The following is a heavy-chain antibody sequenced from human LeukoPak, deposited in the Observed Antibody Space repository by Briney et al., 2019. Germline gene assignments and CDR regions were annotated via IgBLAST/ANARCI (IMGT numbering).Heavy chain of an antibody. D-gene: IGHD2-2*01. CDR3: ARGYCSSTSCYRDAFDI. Sequence: ASVKASCKASGGTFSSYTISWVRQAPGQGLEWMGRIIPILGIANYAQKFQGRVTITADKSTSTAYMELSSLRSEDTAVYYCARGYCSSTSCYRDAFDIWGQGTMVTVSS. V-gene: IGHV1-69*02. CDR2: IIPILGIA. J-gene: IGHJ3*02. CDR1: GGTFSSYT.